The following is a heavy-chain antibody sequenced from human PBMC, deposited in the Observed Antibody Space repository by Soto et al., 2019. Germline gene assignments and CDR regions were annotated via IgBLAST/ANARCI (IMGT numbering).Heavy chain of an antibody. CDR2: VYQSGTT. J-gene: IGHJ4*02. D-gene: IGHD2-2*01. Sequence: SETLSLTCSVSGASISTSSDSWGWIRQAPGKGLEWIGNVYQSGTTRLNPSLKSRVSIFVDRSKNQFSLELNSATAADRAVYYCARQPESTSYFDYWGQGILVTVSS. V-gene: IGHV4-39*01. CDR1: GASISTSSDS. CDR3: ARQPESTSYFDY.